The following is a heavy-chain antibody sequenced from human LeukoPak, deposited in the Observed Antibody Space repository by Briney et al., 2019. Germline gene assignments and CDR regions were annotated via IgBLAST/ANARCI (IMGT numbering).Heavy chain of an antibody. CDR2: IYYSGST. V-gene: IGHV4-39*07. J-gene: IGHJ3*02. CDR1: GGSISSSSYY. D-gene: IGHD3-16*02. Sequence: SETLSLTCTVSGGSISSSSYYWGWIRQPPGKGLEWIGSIYYSGSTYYNPSLKSRVTISVDTSKNQFSLKLSSVTAADTAVYYCAREFVTIDAFDIWGQGTMVTVSS. CDR3: AREFVTIDAFDI.